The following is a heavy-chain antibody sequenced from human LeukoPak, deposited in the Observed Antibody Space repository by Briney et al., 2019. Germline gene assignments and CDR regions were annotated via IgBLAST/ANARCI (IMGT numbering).Heavy chain of an antibody. CDR1: AVSISSFY. J-gene: IGHJ4*02. CDR2: MYYSGSA. Sequence: SETPSLTCTVSAVSISSFYWSWIRQPPGKGLEWIGYMYYSGSASYNPSLKSRLTISVDTSKNQFSLKLSSVTAADTAVYYCARHKSGYSSTTPLDYWGQGTLVTVSS. CDR3: ARHKSGYSSTTPLDY. D-gene: IGHD6-13*01. V-gene: IGHV4-59*08.